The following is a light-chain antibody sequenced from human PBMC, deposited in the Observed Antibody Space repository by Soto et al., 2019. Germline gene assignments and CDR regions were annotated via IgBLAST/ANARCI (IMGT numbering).Light chain of an antibody. CDR2: GAS. CDR1: QSVSRNY. V-gene: IGKV3-20*01. CDR3: QQYGSSPPLT. Sequence: EMVLTQSPGTLSLSPGERATLSCRASQSVSRNYLAWYQQNPGQAPRLLIYGASSRATGIPNRFSGSGSGTDFTLAISKLEPEDFVVYSCQQYGSSPPLTFGGGTKVEIK. J-gene: IGKJ4*01.